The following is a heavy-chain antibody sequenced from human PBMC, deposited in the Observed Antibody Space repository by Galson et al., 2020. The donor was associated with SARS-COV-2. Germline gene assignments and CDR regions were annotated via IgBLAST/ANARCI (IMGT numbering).Heavy chain of an antibody. J-gene: IGHJ3*02. CDR2: IYYTGNT. CDR1: AGTISSADYY. CDR3: ARAQQGYSYALDAFDI. D-gene: IGHD5-18*01. V-gene: IGHV4-31*01. Sequence: SATLSLTCIVSAGTISSADYYWSWIRQLPGQGLAWIGSIYYTGNTYYSPSLKRLVTISVDTSKNQFSLKLNSVTAADTAVYYCARAQQGYSYALDAFDIWGQGTMVTVSS.